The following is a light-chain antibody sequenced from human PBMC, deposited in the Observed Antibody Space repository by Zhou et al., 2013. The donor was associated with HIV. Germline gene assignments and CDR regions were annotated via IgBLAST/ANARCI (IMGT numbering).Light chain of an antibody. CDR1: QSLLHSNGYNY. V-gene: IGKV2-28*01. CDR2: LGS. J-gene: IGKJ1*01. Sequence: DIVMSQSSLSLPVTPGEPASISCRSSQSLLHSNGYNYLDWYLQKPGQSPQLLFFLGSTRASGVPDRFSVSGSGTDFTLRISRVEAEDVGVYYCMQTFETPRTFGQDRRWKSN. CDR3: MQTFETPRT.